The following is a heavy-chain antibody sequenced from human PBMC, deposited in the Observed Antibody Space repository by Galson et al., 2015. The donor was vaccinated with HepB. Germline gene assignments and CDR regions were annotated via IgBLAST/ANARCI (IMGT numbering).Heavy chain of an antibody. D-gene: IGHD6-13*01. CDR2: ISGSGGST. CDR3: AKYIAAAGKRDY. Sequence: SLRLSCAASGFTFSSYAMSWVRQAPGKGLEWVSAISGSGGSTYYADSVKGRFTISRDNSKNTLYQQMNSLRAEDTAVYYCAKYIAAAGKRDYWGQGTLVTVSS. V-gene: IGHV3-23*01. CDR1: GFTFSSYA. J-gene: IGHJ4*02.